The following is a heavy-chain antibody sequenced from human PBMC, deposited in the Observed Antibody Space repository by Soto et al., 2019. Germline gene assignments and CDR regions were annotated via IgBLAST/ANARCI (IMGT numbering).Heavy chain of an antibody. Sequence: GSLRLSCAASGYTFSSYVMTWVRQAPGKGLEWVSSISGVGTSKFYADSVKGRFTISRDNSKNILYLQMDSLRAEDTAVYYCTKDRVNHNSVWDPFDIWGQGTMVTVSS. D-gene: IGHD2-21*01. CDR2: ISGVGTSK. CDR1: GYTFSSYV. J-gene: IGHJ3*02. CDR3: TKDRVNHNSVWDPFDI. V-gene: IGHV3-23*01.